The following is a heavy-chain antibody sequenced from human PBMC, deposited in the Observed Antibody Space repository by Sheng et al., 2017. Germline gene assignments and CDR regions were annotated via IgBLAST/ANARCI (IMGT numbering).Heavy chain of an antibody. CDR2: INHSGST. Sequence: QVQLQQWGAGLLKPSETLSLTCAVYGGSFSGYYWSWIRQPPGKGLEWIGEINHSGSTNYNPSLKSRVTISVDTSKNQFSLKLSSVTAADTAVYYCARGPIAARYYYYYMDVWGKGTTVTVSS. J-gene: IGHJ6*03. D-gene: IGHD6-6*01. CDR1: GGSFSGYY. V-gene: IGHV4-34*01. CDR3: ARGPIAARYYYYYMDV.